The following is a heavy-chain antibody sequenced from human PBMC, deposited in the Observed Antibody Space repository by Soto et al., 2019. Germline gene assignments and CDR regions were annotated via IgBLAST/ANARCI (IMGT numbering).Heavy chain of an antibody. CDR2: ISGGGANT. CDR1: RFTFSTFA. Sequence: GGSLRLSCAASRFTFSTFAMSWVRQAPGKGLEWVAAISGGGANTYYADSVKGRFTISRDNSRNTLYLQMDSLRAEDTAIYFCAKDSYSDFWSGHYYYFDFWGQGTLVTVPQ. J-gene: IGHJ4*02. CDR3: AKDSYSDFWSGHYYYFDF. V-gene: IGHV3-23*01. D-gene: IGHD3-3*01.